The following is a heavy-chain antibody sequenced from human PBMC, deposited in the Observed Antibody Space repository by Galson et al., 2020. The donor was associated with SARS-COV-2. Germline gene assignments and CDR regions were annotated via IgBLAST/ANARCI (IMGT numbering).Heavy chain of an antibody. J-gene: IGHJ4*02. CDR3: ARRGTYPSFDDY. CDR1: GYTLTNYG. Sequence: AAVKDSCKATGYTLTNYGMSGVRQAPGQGREGMGWSITDNGNTKYAQKLQGRATMTTDTSTSTAYMEPRSLRSEDTAVYYCARRGTYPSFDDYWGQGTLVTVSS. CDR2: SITDNGNT. V-gene: IGHV1-18*01. D-gene: IGHD3-9*01.